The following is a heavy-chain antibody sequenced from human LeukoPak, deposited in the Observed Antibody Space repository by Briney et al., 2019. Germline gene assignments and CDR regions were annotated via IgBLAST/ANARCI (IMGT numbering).Heavy chain of an antibody. J-gene: IGHJ6*04. D-gene: IGHD2-15*01. V-gene: IGHV1-24*01. CDR1: GYTLTELS. CDR2: FDPEGGET. Sequence: ASVKVSCKVSGYTLTELSMHWVRQAPGKGLEWMGGFDPEGGETIYAQKFQGRVTMTEDTSTDTAYMELSSLRSEDTAVYYCAPSVVVAATIYYYGMDVWGKGTTVTVSS. CDR3: APSVVVAATIYYYGMDV.